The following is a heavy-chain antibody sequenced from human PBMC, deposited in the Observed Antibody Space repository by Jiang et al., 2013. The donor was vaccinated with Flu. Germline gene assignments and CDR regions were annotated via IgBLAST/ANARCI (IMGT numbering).Heavy chain of an antibody. J-gene: IGHJ3*02. CDR2: TYYRSKWYN. D-gene: IGHD6-13*01. Sequence: SQTLSLTCAISGDSVSSNSAAWNWIRQSPSRGLEWLGRTYYRSKWYNDYAVSVKSRITINPDTSKNQFSLQLNSVTPEDTAVYYCARDPDPTHSSSWYIFGAFDIWGQGTMVTVSS. CDR1: GDSVSSNSAA. V-gene: IGHV6-1*01. CDR3: ARDPDPTHSSSWYIFGAFDI.